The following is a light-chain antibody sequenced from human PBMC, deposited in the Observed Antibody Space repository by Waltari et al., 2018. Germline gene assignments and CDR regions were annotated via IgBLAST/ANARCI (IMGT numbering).Light chain of an antibody. J-gene: IGLJ3*02. CDR3: QALGTGAWV. CDR1: ILGNKY. CDR2: QDT. Sequence: SFELTQPPSVSLSPGQTASLTCSGDILGNKYASWYQHKPGQSPLLVIYQDTKRPSEIPERFSGSKSGNAATLTISGTQAMDEADYYCQALGTGAWVFGGGTKLTVL. V-gene: IGLV3-1*01.